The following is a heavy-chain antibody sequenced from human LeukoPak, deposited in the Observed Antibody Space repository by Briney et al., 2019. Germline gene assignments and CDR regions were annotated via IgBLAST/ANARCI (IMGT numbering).Heavy chain of an antibody. Sequence: GASVKVSCKASGYTFTSYDINWVRQATGQGLEWMGWMNPNSGNTGYAQKFQGRVTMTRNTSISTAYMELSSLRSEDTAVYYCARVNGPYDFWSGYYTWGHYFDYWGQGTLVTVSS. CDR3: ARVNGPYDFWSGYYTWGHYFDY. CDR2: MNPNSGNT. J-gene: IGHJ4*02. D-gene: IGHD3-3*01. V-gene: IGHV1-8*01. CDR1: GYTFTSYD.